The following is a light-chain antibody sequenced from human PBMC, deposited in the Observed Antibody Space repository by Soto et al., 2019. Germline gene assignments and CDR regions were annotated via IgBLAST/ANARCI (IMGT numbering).Light chain of an antibody. CDR2: EVS. J-gene: IGLJ2*01. Sequence: QSALTQPASVSGSPGQSITISCTGSSSVVGSFDLVSWHQQHPGKAPKLLIYEVSQRPSGISNRFSGSKSGNTASLTISGLQAEDEADYYCCSYASTSSVVFGGGTKLTVL. V-gene: IGLV2-23*02. CDR1: SSVVGSFDL. CDR3: CSYASTSSVV.